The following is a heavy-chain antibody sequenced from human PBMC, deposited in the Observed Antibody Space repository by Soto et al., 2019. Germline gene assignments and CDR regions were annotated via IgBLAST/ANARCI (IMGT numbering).Heavy chain of an antibody. CDR3: ASRGAACCAY. V-gene: IGHV3-23*01. CDR1: GFTFSSYA. D-gene: IGHD6-13*01. J-gene: IGHJ4*02. CDR2: ISGSGGST. Sequence: GGSLRLSCAASGFTFSSYAMSWVSQAPGKGLEWVSAISGSGGSTYYADSVKGRVTISRDDSKNTLYLQMNSLRAEDTAVYYCASRGAACCAYWGQGTLVTVSS.